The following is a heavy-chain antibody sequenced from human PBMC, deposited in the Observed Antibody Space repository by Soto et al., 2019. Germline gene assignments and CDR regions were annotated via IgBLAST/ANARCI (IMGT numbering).Heavy chain of an antibody. CDR3: ARDGDSSGYLETNYAFDI. CDR1: GFTFSSYA. D-gene: IGHD3-22*01. Sequence: QVQLVESGGGVVQPGRSLRLSCAASGFTFSSYAMHWVRQAPGKGLEWVAVISYDGSNKYYADSVKGRFTISRDNSKNTLYLQMNSLRAEDTAVYYCARDGDSSGYLETNYAFDIWGQGTMVTVSS. V-gene: IGHV3-30-3*01. J-gene: IGHJ3*02. CDR2: ISYDGSNK.